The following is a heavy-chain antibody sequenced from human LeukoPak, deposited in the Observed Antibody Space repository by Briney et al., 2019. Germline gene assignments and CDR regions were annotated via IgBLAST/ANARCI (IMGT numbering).Heavy chain of an antibody. Sequence: GASVKVSCKASGYTFTSYDINWVRQATGQGLEWMGWMKPNSGNTGYAQKFQGRVTMTRNTSISTAYMELSSLRSEDTAVYYCARTLGGYYYYYGMDVWGQGTTVTVSS. CDR1: GYTFTSYD. V-gene: IGHV1-8*01. J-gene: IGHJ6*02. CDR2: MKPNSGNT. CDR3: ARTLGGYYYYYGMDV. D-gene: IGHD3-10*01.